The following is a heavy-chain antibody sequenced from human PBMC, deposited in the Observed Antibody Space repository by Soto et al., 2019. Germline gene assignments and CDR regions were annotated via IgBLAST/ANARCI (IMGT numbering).Heavy chain of an antibody. J-gene: IGHJ4*02. Sequence: QVQLVESGGGVVQPGRSLRLSCAASGFTFSSYAMHWVRQAPGKGLEWVAVISYDGSNKYYADSVKGRFTISRDNSKNTLYLQITSLRAEDTAVYYCARVAVEMATIHVFAYWGQGTLVTVSS. D-gene: IGHD5-12*01. V-gene: IGHV3-30-3*01. CDR1: GFTFSSYA. CDR2: ISYDGSNK. CDR3: ARVAVEMATIHVFAY.